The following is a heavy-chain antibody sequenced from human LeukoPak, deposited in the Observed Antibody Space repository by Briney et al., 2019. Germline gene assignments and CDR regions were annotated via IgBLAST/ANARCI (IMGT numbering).Heavy chain of an antibody. CDR2: VSYRGSS. CDR1: GGSITTYY. CDR3: ARRRHNPTTYYYDSSGYEGIAFDI. D-gene: IGHD3-22*01. Sequence: SETLSLTCTVSGGSITTYYWSWIRQPPGKGLEWIGFVSYRGSSSYNPSLKSRVTVSLDTSKNQFSLKLSSVTAADTAVYYCARRRHNPTTYYYDSSGYEGIAFDIWGQGTMVTVSS. V-gene: IGHV4-59*12. J-gene: IGHJ3*02.